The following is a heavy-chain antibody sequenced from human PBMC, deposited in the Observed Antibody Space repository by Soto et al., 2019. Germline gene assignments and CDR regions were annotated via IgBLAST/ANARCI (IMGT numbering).Heavy chain of an antibody. J-gene: IGHJ5*02. CDR2: ISKSGTA. V-gene: IGHV4-30-4*01. D-gene: IGHD3-3*01. Sequence: PSETLSLTCTASGSSLRSGDYQWTCIRRSPGKGLEWIGFISKSGTAKYNPSLSTRVSISVDTARNQCSLKLNFVSAADTAVYYCVRALGSRFMEWPRFDPWGQGKLVTVSS. CDR3: VRALGSRFMEWPRFDP. CDR1: GSSLRSGDYQ.